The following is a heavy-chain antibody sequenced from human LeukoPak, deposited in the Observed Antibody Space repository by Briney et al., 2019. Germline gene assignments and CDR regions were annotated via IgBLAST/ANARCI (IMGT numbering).Heavy chain of an antibody. CDR2: INPNSGGT. J-gene: IGHJ3*02. Sequence: ASVKVSCKASGYTFTGYYMHWVRQAPGQGLEWMGWINPNSGGTNYAQKFQGRVTMTRDKSIRTAYMELSRLTSDDTAVYYCARNIWFGESADVFDIWGQGTMVTVSS. D-gene: IGHD3-10*01. CDR1: GYTFTGYY. CDR3: ARNIWFGESADVFDI. V-gene: IGHV1-2*02.